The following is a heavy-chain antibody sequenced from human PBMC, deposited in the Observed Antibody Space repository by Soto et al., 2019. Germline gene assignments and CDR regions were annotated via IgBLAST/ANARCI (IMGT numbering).Heavy chain of an antibody. D-gene: IGHD6-19*01. V-gene: IGHV3-30*18. Sequence: QVQLVEYGGGVVQPGRSLRLSCAAYGFTFSSYGMHWVRQAPGKGLEWVAVISYDGSNKYYADSVKGRFTISRDNSKNSLYLQMNSVRAENTGVYYGAKDGEYSRGGLYYDYGMDVWGQGTTVTVFS. J-gene: IGHJ6*02. CDR1: GFTFSSYG. CDR2: ISYDGSNK. CDR3: AKDGEYSRGGLYYDYGMDV.